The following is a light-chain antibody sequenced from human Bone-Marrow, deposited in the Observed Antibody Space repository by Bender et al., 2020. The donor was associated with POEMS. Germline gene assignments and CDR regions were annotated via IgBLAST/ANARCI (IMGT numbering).Light chain of an antibody. CDR3: SSSTGSGTVL. Sequence: QSVLTQPASVSGSPGQSVTISCTGTTNDIGSYSYVSWYQQPPGKAPKLIIYEIRRTPSGVSYRFSGSKSGNTASLTISGLQAEDEADYFCSSSTGSGTVLFGGGTKVTVL. V-gene: IGLV2-14*01. J-gene: IGLJ2*01. CDR1: TNDIGSYSY. CDR2: EIR.